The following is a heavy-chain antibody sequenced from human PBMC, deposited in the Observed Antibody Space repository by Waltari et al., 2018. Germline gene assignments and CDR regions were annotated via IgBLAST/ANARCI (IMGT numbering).Heavy chain of an antibody. V-gene: IGHV4-59*08. D-gene: IGHD2-2*02. CDR3: ARLQADIVVVPAAISGYMDV. Sequence: QVQLQESGPGLVKPSETLSLTCTVSGGSISSYYWSWIRQPPGQGLEWIGYIYYSGSTNYNPSLKRRVTISVDTSKNQFSLKLSSVTAADTAVYYCARLQADIVVVPAAISGYMDVWGKGTTVTISS. J-gene: IGHJ6*03. CDR2: IYYSGST. CDR1: GGSISSYY.